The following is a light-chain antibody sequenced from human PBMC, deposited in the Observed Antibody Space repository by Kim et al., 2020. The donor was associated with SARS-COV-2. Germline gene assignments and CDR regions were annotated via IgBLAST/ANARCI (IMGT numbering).Light chain of an antibody. J-gene: IGLJ3*02. CDR3: QSYDSSNPV. CDR1: SGSIASNY. CDR2: EDN. Sequence: GKTVTISGTRSSGSIASNYVQWYQQRPGSSPTTVIYEDNQRPSGVPDRFSGSIDSSSNSASLTISGLKTEDEADYYCQSYDSSNPVFGGGTQLTVL. V-gene: IGLV6-57*01.